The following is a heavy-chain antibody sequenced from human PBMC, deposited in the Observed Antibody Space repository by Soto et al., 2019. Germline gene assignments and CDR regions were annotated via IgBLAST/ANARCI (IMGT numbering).Heavy chain of an antibody. CDR3: TREITASDY. CDR1: GFTFSSYA. V-gene: IGHV3-21*01. Sequence: GGSLRLSCTASGFTFSSYAMNWVRQAPGKGPEWVSSISSSSSHIYYVDSVKGRFTVSRDNAKNSVFLQMNSLRAEDTAVYYCTREITASDYWGQGNLVTVSS. CDR2: ISSSSSHI. J-gene: IGHJ4*02.